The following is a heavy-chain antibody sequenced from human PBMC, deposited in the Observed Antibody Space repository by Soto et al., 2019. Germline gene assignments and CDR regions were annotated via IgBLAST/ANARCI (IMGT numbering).Heavy chain of an antibody. CDR1: GFTFSSYW. Sequence: EVQLVESGGGLVQPGGSLRLSCAASGFTFSSYWLHWVRQAPGKGLVWVSGINTDGGSTDYADSVKGRFIISRDNAKNALYLQMNSPRAEDTAVYYCARPRYDSTGTPFHHWALGTLVTVSS. J-gene: IGHJ4*02. CDR2: INTDGGST. CDR3: ARPRYDSTGTPFHH. D-gene: IGHD3-22*01. V-gene: IGHV3-74*01.